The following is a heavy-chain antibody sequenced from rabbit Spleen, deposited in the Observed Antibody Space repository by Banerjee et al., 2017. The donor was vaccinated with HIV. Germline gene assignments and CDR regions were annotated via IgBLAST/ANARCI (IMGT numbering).Heavy chain of an antibody. V-gene: IGHV1S45*01. J-gene: IGHJ3*01. CDR3: ARAPYDDSANL. CDR2: IYGGSRGYT. Sequence: EESGGGLVQPEGSLTLTCTASGFSFSSSYWVCWVRQAPGKGLEWIACIYGGSRGYTGYASWAKGRFTISKTSSTTVTLQMTSLTVADTATYFCARAPYDDSANLWGQGTLVTVS. D-gene: IGHD2-1*01. CDR1: GFSFSSSYW.